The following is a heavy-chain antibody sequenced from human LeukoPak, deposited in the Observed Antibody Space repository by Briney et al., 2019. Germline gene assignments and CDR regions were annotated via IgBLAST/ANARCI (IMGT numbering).Heavy chain of an antibody. CDR1: GGSISSSSDY. V-gene: IGHV4-39*01. CDR2: IYYSGST. CDR3: ARAHSPYYYYYMDV. D-gene: IGHD4-11*01. Sequence: SETLSLTRSVSGGSISSSSDYGGWIRQPPGRGLEWIGSIYYSGSTYYNPSLKSRVTISVDTAKNQSALQLRSVSPADTAVYYCARAHSPYYYYYMDVWGKGTTVTVSS. J-gene: IGHJ6*03.